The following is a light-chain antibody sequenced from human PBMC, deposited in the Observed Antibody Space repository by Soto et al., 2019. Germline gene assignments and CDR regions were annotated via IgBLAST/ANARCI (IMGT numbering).Light chain of an antibody. CDR2: LGS. CDR1: QSLLHSNGYNY. J-gene: IGKJ2*01. Sequence: DIVMTQSPLSLPVTPGEPASISCRSSQSLLHSNGYNYLDWYLQKPGQSPQLLIYLGSNRASGVPDRFSGSGSGTDFTLKISRVEAEDVGVYYCMQALQTPYTFGQGNKLAIK. V-gene: IGKV2-28*01. CDR3: MQALQTPYT.